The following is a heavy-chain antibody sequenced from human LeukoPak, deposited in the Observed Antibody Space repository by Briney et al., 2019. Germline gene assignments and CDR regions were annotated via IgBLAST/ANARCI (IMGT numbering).Heavy chain of an antibody. J-gene: IGHJ4*02. D-gene: IGHD3-3*01. V-gene: IGHV3-9*01. Sequence: PGGSLRLSCAASGFRFNDYAMHWVRQAPGKALEWVSGISWSSGSIAYADSVKGRFTISRDNARNSLYLQMNRLRAEDTALYYCTKDLSGDFWCGLDPPIDYWGLGTLVTVSS. CDR1: GFRFNDYA. CDR2: ISWSSGSI. CDR3: TKDLSGDFWCGLDPPIDY.